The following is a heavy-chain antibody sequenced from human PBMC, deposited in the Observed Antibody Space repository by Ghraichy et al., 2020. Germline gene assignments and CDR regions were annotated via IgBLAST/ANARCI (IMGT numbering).Heavy chain of an antibody. CDR2: ISGSGGST. V-gene: IGHV3-23*01. Sequence: GGSLRLSCAASGFTFSSYAMSWVRQAPGKGLEWVSAISGSGGSTYYADSVKGRFTISRDNSKNTLYLQMNRLTAEDTAVYYCAKDRSGYSSGWHFDYWGQGTLVTVSS. CDR3: AKDRSGYSSGWHFDY. D-gene: IGHD6-19*01. J-gene: IGHJ4*02. CDR1: GFTFSSYA.